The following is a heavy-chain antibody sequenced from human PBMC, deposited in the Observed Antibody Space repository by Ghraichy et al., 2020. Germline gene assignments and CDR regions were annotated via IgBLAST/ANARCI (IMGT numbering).Heavy chain of an antibody. J-gene: IGHJ6*02. Sequence: SETLSLTCAVYGGSFSGYYWSWIRQPPGKGLEWIGEINHSGSTNYNPSLKSRVTISVDTSKNQFSLKLSSVTAADTAVYYCARKPNAAYYYYGMDVWGQGTTVTVSS. CDR1: GGSFSGYY. CDR3: ARKPNAAYYYYGMDV. D-gene: IGHD1-14*01. V-gene: IGHV4-34*01. CDR2: INHSGST.